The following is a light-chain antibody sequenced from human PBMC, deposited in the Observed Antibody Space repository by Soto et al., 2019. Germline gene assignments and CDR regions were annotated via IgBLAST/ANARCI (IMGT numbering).Light chain of an antibody. CDR1: TDIRNN. CDR3: QQRSNWPPWT. J-gene: IGKJ1*01. Sequence: DIQIILSPFSVSASVGDRATITCPARTDIRNNLGWYQQKPGKAPQHLIYDASSLQSGVPSTFSGSGSGTQFTLTISSLEPEDFAVYYCQQRSNWPPWTFGQGTKVDIK. V-gene: IGKV1-17*01. CDR2: DAS.